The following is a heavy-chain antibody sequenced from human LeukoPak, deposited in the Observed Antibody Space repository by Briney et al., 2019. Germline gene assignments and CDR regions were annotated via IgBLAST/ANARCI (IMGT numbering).Heavy chain of an antibody. CDR2: IYYSGST. CDR3: ARVVVVAATLAFDI. J-gene: IGHJ3*02. Sequence: SETLSLTCTVSGGSISSGGYYWSWIRQHPGKGLEWIGYIYYSGSTYYNPSLKSRVTISVDTSKNQFSLKLSSVTAADTAVYHCARVVVVAATLAFDIWGQGTMVTVSS. D-gene: IGHD2-15*01. CDR1: GGSISSGGYY. V-gene: IGHV4-31*03.